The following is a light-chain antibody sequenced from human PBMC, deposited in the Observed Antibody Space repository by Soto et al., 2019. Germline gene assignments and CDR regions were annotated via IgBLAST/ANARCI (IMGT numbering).Light chain of an antibody. V-gene: IGLV2-14*01. CDR1: SSDVGGYNY. CDR2: DVS. CDR3: SSYTSSSTRV. J-gene: IGLJ2*01. Sequence: QSVLTQPASVSGSPGQSITISCTGTSSDVGGYNYVSWYQQHPGKAHKLMIYDVSNRPSGVSNRFSGSKSGNTASLTISGLQAEDEADYYCSSYTSSSTRVFGGGT.